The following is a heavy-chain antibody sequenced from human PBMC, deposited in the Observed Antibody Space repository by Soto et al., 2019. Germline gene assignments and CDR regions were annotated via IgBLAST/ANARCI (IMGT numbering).Heavy chain of an antibody. CDR1: RFTFSNYG. V-gene: IGHV3-30*18. CDR3: ANGGKYGQVTPFAY. D-gene: IGHD2-15*01. CDR2: VSSDGNNK. J-gene: IGHJ4*02. Sequence: PGGSLRLSCVASRFTFSNYGMHWFRQAPGKGLEWVALVSSDGNNKYYVDSVKGRFTISRDNSKNTLYLQMDSLRAEDTAVYYCANGGKYGQVTPFAYWGQGTLVTVSS.